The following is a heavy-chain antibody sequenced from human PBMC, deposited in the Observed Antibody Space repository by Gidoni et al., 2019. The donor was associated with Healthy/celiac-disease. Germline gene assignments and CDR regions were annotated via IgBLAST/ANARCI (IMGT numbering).Heavy chain of an antibody. Sequence: EVQLVESGGGLVQPGGSLRLSCAASGFPFSSYSMNWVRQAPGKGLEWVSYISSSSSTIYYADSVKGRFTISRDNAKNSLYLQMNSLRDEDTAVYYCARGVTQYCSGGSCYYYYGMDVWGQGTTVTVSS. D-gene: IGHD2-15*01. CDR3: ARGVTQYCSGGSCYYYYGMDV. V-gene: IGHV3-48*02. J-gene: IGHJ6*02. CDR1: GFPFSSYS. CDR2: ISSSSSTI.